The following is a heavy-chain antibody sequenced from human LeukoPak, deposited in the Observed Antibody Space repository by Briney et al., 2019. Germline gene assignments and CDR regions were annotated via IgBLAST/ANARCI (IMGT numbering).Heavy chain of an antibody. Sequence: TRGSLRLSCAASGFTFSSYGMHWVRQAPGKGLEWVAVISYDGSNKYYADSVKGRFTISRDNSKNTLYLQMKSLRAEDTAVYYCAKIHATDDYWGQGTLVTVSS. J-gene: IGHJ4*02. D-gene: IGHD2-15*01. CDR1: GFTFSSYG. CDR3: AKIHATDDY. CDR2: ISYDGSNK. V-gene: IGHV3-30*18.